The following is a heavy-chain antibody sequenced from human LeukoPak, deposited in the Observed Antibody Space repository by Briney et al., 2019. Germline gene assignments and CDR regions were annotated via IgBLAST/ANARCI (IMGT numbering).Heavy chain of an antibody. CDR2: IYYSGST. V-gene: IGHV4-59*01. CDR1: GGSISSYY. CDR3: ERVSYSSGHFDY. D-gene: IGHD6-19*01. Sequence: ASETLSLTCTVSGGSISSYYWSWTRQPPGKGLEWIGYIYYSGSTNYNPSLKSRVTISVDTSKNQFSLKLSSVTAADTAVYYCERVSYSSGHFDYWGQGTLVTVSS. J-gene: IGHJ4*02.